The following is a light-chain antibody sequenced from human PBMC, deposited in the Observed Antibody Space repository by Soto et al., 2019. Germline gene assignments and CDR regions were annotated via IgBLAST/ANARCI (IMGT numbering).Light chain of an antibody. CDR3: QQYNYWPPIT. CDR1: QSVNSK. Sequence: EIVMTQSPATLSVSQGERVTLSCRASQSVNSKVAWYQQKPGQAPRLLIYGASTRATGIPARFSGSGSGTEFTLTISSLQSEDFAVYYCQQYNYWPPITFGQGRRLEVK. J-gene: IGKJ5*01. CDR2: GAS. V-gene: IGKV3-15*01.